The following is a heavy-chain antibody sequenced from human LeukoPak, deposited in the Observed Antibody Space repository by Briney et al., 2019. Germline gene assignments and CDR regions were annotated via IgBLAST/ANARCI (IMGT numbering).Heavy chain of an antibody. V-gene: IGHV3-20*04. CDR2: INWNGGST. CDR3: ARDTVMAADY. D-gene: IGHD5-18*01. J-gene: IGHJ4*02. CDR1: GFTFDDYG. Sequence: GGSLRLSCAASGFTFDDYGMSWVRQAPGKGLEWVSGINWNGGSTGYADSVKGRFTISRDNAKNTLYLQMNSLRAEDTAVYYCARDTVMAADYWGQGALVTVSS.